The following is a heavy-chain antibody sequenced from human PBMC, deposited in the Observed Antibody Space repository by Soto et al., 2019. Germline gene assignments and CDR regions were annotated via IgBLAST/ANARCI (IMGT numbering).Heavy chain of an antibody. CDR3: ARDRVVEYCSSTSCYLNDAFDI. CDR2: ISSSSSYI. V-gene: IGHV3-21*01. CDR1: GFTFSSYS. D-gene: IGHD2-2*01. Sequence: EVQLVESGGGLVKPGGSLRLSCAASGFTFSSYSMNWVRQAPGKGLEWVSSISSSSSYIYYADSVKGRFTISRDNAKNSLYLQMNSLRAEDTAVYYCARDRVVEYCSSTSCYLNDAFDIWGQGTMVTVSS. J-gene: IGHJ3*02.